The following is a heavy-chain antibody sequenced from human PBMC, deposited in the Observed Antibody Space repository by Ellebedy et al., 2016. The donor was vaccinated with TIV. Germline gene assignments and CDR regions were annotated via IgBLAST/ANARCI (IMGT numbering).Heavy chain of an antibody. CDR1: GYTFTGYY. D-gene: IGHD6-25*01. CDR3: ARGLAAAGTSHY. CDR2: INPSSGGT. J-gene: IGHJ4*02. Sequence: AASVKVSCKASGYTFTGYYMHWVRQAPGQGLEWMGWINPSSGGTTYAQKFQGRVTMTGDTSISTAYMELSRLRSDDTAVYYCARGLAAAGTSHYWGQGTLVTVSS. V-gene: IGHV1-2*02.